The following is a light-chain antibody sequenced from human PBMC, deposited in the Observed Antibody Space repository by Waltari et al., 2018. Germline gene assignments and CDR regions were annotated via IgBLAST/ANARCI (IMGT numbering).Light chain of an antibody. Sequence: DIQMTQSPSSLSASVGDRVTITCQASQDISNYLNWYQQKLGKAPKLLIYDESNLETGVPSRFSGSGSGTDFTFTISSLQPEDIATYYCQQYDNLPVTFGQGTRLEIK. J-gene: IGKJ5*01. CDR1: QDISNY. CDR2: DES. V-gene: IGKV1-33*01. CDR3: QQYDNLPVT.